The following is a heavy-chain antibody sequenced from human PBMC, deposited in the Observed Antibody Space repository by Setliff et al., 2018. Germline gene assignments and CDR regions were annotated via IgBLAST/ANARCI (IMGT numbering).Heavy chain of an antibody. Sequence: GGSLRLSCAASGFTFGDYGLSWVRQGPGKGLEWVSGFNRNDGSTSYADSVKGRFTISRDNVKKMLYLQMNSLRDEDTAVYYCTRGEVWGQGTLVTVSS. CDR3: TRGEV. CDR1: GFTFGDYG. J-gene: IGHJ4*02. V-gene: IGHV3-20*04. CDR2: FNRNDGST.